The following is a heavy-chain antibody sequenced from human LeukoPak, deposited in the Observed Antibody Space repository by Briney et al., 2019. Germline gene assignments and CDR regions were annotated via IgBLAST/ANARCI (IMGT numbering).Heavy chain of an antibody. CDR1: GFTFTSYA. J-gene: IGHJ6*03. CDR2: ISGGGEDT. Sequence: GGSLRLSCAASGFTFTSYAMSWIRQAPGKGLEWVSDISGGGEDTYYPDSVKGRFTISGDNSKNTLYLQMNSLRAEDTAVYYCAKVGGYCSSTSCYTGYYYYYYMDVWGKGTTVTVSS. V-gene: IGHV3-23*01. D-gene: IGHD2-2*02. CDR3: AKVGGYCSSTSCYTGYYYYYYMDV.